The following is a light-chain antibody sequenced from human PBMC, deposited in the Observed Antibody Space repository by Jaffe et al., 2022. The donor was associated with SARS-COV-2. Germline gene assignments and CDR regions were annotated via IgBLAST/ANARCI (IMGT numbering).Light chain of an antibody. J-gene: IGKJ1*01. CDR3: QHYYGAPRA. V-gene: IGKV1-5*03. CDR1: QTVFNW. CDR2: KVS. Sequence: DIQMAQSPSTLSASVGDRVTITCRASQTVFNWLAWYQQKAGEAPRLLIYKVSTLETGVPSRFSGSGSGTEFTLTISSLQPDDFATYYCQHYYGAPRAFGQGTKVELK.